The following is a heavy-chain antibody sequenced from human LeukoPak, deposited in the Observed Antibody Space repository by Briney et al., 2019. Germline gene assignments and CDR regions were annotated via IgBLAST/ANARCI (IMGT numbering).Heavy chain of an antibody. V-gene: IGHV4-39*07. CDR2: IYYGGST. Sequence: SETLSLTCTVSGGSISSSSYYWGWIRQPPGKGLEWIGSIYYGGSTYYNPSLRSRVTISVDTSKNQFSLKLSSVTAADTAVYYCARARGAAELEYWGQGTLVTVSS. D-gene: IGHD3-3*01. CDR1: GGSISSSSYY. J-gene: IGHJ4*02. CDR3: ARARGAAELEY.